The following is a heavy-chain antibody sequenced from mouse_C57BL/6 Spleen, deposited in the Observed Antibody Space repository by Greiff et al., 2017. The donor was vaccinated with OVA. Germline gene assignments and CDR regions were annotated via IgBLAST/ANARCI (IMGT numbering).Heavy chain of an antibody. J-gene: IGHJ4*01. V-gene: IGHV5-16*01. CDR1: GFTFSDYY. Sequence: EVQLVESEGGLVQPGSSMKLSCTASGFTFSDYYMAWVRQVPEKGLEWVANINYDGSSTYYLDSLKSRFIISRDNAKNILYLQMSSLKSEDTATYYCARDLYDGYSTYYAMDYWGQGTSVTVSS. D-gene: IGHD2-3*01. CDR3: ARDLYDGYSTYYAMDY. CDR2: INYDGSST.